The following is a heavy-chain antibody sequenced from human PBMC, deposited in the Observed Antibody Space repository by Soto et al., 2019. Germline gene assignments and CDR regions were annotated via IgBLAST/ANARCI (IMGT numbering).Heavy chain of an antibody. D-gene: IGHD6-13*01. J-gene: IGHJ4*02. CDR2: IIPIFGTA. CDR1: GGAFSSYT. CDR3: SRDAIAAAGTND. V-gene: IGHV1-69*06. Sequence: QVQLVQSGTVVKKPGSSVKVSCKASGGAFSSYTINWVRQAPGQGLEWMGGIIPIFGTANYAQKFQGRVTFTADTSTNTAFMELNSLRSNDTAVYYCSRDAIAAAGTNDWGQGTLVTVSS.